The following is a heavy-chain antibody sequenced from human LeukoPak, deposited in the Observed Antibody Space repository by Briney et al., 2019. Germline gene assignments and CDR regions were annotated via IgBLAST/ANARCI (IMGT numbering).Heavy chain of an antibody. CDR3: ARGRRW. CDR1: GGSFSGYY. Sequence: SETLSLTCAVYGGSFSGYYWTWIRQPPGKGLEWVGEINHSGNINYNPSLKSRLTISVDTSKNQFSLKLSSMTAADTAVYYCARGRRWWGQGALVTVSS. V-gene: IGHV4-34*01. CDR2: INHSGNI. J-gene: IGHJ4*02. D-gene: IGHD5-24*01.